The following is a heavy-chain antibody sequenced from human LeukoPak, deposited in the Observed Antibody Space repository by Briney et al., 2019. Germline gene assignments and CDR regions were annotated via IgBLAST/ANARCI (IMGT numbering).Heavy chain of an antibody. V-gene: IGHV4-4*07. CDR2: IYTDGST. CDR3: ARAFRGYSYGSEFDY. Sequence: SETLSLTCTVSGGSISGYYWSWIRQPAGKGLEWIGRIYTDGSTSYNPSLKSRATMSIDTSKNQFSLKLSSVTAADTAVYYCARAFRGYSYGSEFDYWGQGTLVTVSS. J-gene: IGHJ4*02. D-gene: IGHD5-18*01. CDR1: GGSISGYY.